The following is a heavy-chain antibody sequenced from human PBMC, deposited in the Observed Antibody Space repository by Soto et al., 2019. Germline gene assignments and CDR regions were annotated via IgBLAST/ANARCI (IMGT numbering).Heavy chain of an antibody. V-gene: IGHV1-18*01. D-gene: IGHD1-1*01. CDR1: GYTITSYG. J-gene: IGHJ3*02. CDR3: ARTAQLEPRAFDI. Sequence: ASVKVSCKASGYTITSYGMSWVRQDPGQGLEWMGWISAYNGNTNYAQKLQGRVTMTTDTSTSTAYMELRSLRSDDTAMYYCARTAQLEPRAFDIWGQGTMVTVSS. CDR2: ISAYNGNT.